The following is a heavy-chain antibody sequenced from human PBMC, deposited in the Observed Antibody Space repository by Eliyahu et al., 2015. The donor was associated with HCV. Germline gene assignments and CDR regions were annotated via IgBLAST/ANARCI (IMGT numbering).Heavy chain of an antibody. J-gene: IGHJ4*02. CDR2: IIPVFGTT. D-gene: IGHD3-16*01. CDR3: ARTPLPRPSIIWGSYYFDY. V-gene: IGHV1-69*06. Sequence: QEHLVQSGPEVRRPGSSVKVSCKASGDTVKTYGINWVRQAPGQGLEWMGGIIPVFGTTDYAQKFQGRVSITADKSTNTVYMDLTSLRSEDTAVYFCARTPLPRPSIIWGSYYFDYWGQGTLLTVSS. CDR1: GDTVKTYG.